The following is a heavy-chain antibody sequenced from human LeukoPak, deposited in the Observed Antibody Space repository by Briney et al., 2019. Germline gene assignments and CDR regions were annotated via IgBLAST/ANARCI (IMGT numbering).Heavy chain of an antibody. D-gene: IGHD5-18*01. J-gene: IGHJ4*02. CDR2: ISAYNGHT. Sequence: ASVKVSCKASGYTFTNYGISWVRQAPGQGLEWMGWISAYNGHTNYAQKFQGRVTMTTDTSTSTADMELRSLRSDDTAVYYCARGTYSYGFGEEYYFDYWGQGTLVTVSS. CDR3: ARGTYSYGFGEEYYFDY. V-gene: IGHV1-18*01. CDR1: GYTFTNYG.